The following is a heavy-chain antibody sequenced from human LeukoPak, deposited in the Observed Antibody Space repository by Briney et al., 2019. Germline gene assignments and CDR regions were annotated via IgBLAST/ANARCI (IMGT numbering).Heavy chain of an antibody. Sequence: GESLRLSCAASGFTLSNFMSWVRQAPGKGLEWVANIKQDGSEKHYVDSVKGRFTISRDNSKNTLYLQMNCLRVEDTALYFCAKDPRRDYDSGWLYYDQWGQGVQVTVSS. J-gene: IGHJ4*02. D-gene: IGHD3-22*01. CDR2: IKQDGSEK. CDR1: GFTLSNF. CDR3: AKDPRRDYDSGWLYYDQ. V-gene: IGHV3-7*03.